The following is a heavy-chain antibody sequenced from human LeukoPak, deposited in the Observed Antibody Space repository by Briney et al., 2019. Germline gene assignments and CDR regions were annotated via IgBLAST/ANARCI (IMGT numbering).Heavy chain of an antibody. CDR1: GGSISSGGYY. CDR3: ARRKPSGSGSYYYYYYYGMDV. CDR2: IYYSGST. J-gene: IGHJ6*04. Sequence: SQTLSLTCTVSGGSISSGGYYWSWIRQHPGKGLEWIGYIYYSGSTYYNPSLKSRATISVDTSKNQFSLKLSSVTAADTAVYYCARRKPSGSGSYYYYYYYGMDVWGKGTTVTVSS. D-gene: IGHD3-10*01. V-gene: IGHV4-31*03.